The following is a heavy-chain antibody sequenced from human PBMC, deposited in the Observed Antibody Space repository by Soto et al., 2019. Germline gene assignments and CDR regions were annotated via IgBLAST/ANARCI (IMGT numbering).Heavy chain of an antibody. J-gene: IGHJ4*02. CDR1: GGSISSGGYS. D-gene: IGHD5-12*01. Sequence: LSLSCAVSGGSISSGGYSWSWIRQPPGKGLEWIGYIYHSGSTYYNPSLKSRVTISVDRSKNQFSLKLSSLTAADTAVYYCAAGGGLPRYYWGQGTLVTVSS. CDR2: IYHSGST. V-gene: IGHV4-30-2*01. CDR3: AAGGGLPRYY.